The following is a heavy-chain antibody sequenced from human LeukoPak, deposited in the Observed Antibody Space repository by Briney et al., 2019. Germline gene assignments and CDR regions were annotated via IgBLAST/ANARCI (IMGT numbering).Heavy chain of an antibody. J-gene: IGHJ4*02. CDR2: IYYSGST. CDR1: GGSFSGYY. V-gene: IGHV4-59*01. CDR3: ARASAATPAPFDY. Sequence: SETLSLTCAVYGGSFSGYYWSWIRQPPGKGLEWIGYIYYSGSTNYNPSLKSRVTISVDTSKNQFSLKLSSVTAADTAVYYCARASAATPAPFDYWGQGTLVTVSS. D-gene: IGHD6-25*01.